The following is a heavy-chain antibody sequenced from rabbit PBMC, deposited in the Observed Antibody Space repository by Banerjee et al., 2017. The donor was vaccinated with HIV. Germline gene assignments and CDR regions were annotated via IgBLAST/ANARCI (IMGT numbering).Heavy chain of an antibody. D-gene: IGHD4-1*01. CDR1: GVSFSFSSY. V-gene: IGHV1S45*01. CDR2: IEVGSSGFT. Sequence: QEQLEESGGGLVKPGASLTLTCTASGVSFSFSSYICWVRQAPGKGLEWIACIEVGSSGFTYFATWAKGRFTISKTSSTSVTLQVTRLTAADTATYFCARDLAGAIGWNFCLWGPGTLVTVS. CDR3: ARDLAGAIGWNFCL. J-gene: IGHJ4*01.